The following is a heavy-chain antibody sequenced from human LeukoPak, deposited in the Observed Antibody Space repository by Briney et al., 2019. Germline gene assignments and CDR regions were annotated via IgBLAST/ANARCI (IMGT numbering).Heavy chain of an antibody. V-gene: IGHV4-31*03. CDR2: IYYSGST. Sequence: SQTLSLTCTVSGGSISSGGYYWSWIRQHPGKGLEWIGYIYYSGSTYYNPSLKSRVTISVDTSKNQFSLKLNSVTAADTAVYYCAREELRDYDSSGYYFDYWGQGTLVTVSS. D-gene: IGHD3-22*01. CDR1: GGSISSGGYY. J-gene: IGHJ4*02. CDR3: AREELRDYDSSGYYFDY.